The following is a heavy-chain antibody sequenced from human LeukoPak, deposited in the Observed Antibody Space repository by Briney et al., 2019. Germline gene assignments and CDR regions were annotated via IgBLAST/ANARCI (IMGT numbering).Heavy chain of an antibody. J-gene: IGHJ4*02. D-gene: IGHD4-23*01. CDR1: GFAFGSEA. CDR3: AKDGGVVTPSH. CDR2: ISPGGGTT. V-gene: IGHV3-23*01. Sequence: GGSLRLSCAVSGFAFGSEAMSWVRQSPARGLEWVASISPGGGTTYYADYVKGRFTISRDNSNNTLYVHMNSLRAEDTAVYYCAKDGGVVTPSHWGQGTLVTVSS.